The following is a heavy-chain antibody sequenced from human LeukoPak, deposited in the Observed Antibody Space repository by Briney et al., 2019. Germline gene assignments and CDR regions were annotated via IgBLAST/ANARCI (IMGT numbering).Heavy chain of an antibody. V-gene: IGHV1-69*04. CDR3: ARARYTGAASGTLWFDP. CDR1: GGAFDNYA. J-gene: IGHJ5*02. CDR2: IVPILGLS. Sequence: SEKVSCKTSGGAFDNYAISWVRQAPGRGLEWMGRIVPILGLSSYAQNVQGRVTITADKSTTTVNLELNGLRSDDTAIYYCARARYTGAASGTLWFDPWGQGTLVTVSS. D-gene: IGHD6-13*01.